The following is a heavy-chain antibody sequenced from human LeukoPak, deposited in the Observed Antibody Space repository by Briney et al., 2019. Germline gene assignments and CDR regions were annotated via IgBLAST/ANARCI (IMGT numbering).Heavy chain of an antibody. CDR1: GYTFTSYG. Sequence: ASVKVSCKASGYTFTSYGISWVRQAPGQGLEWMGWISAYNGNTNYAQKLQGRVTMTTDTSTSTAYMELRSLRSDDTAVYYCARDRISRWIQPFDPTGGDAFDIWGQGTMVTVSS. CDR3: ARDRISRWIQPFDPTGGDAFDI. J-gene: IGHJ3*02. D-gene: IGHD5-18*01. V-gene: IGHV1-18*01. CDR2: ISAYNGNT.